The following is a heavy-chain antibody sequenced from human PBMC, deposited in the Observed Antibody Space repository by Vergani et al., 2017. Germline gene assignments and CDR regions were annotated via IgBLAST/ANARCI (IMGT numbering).Heavy chain of an antibody. CDR1: GGSISSYY. CDR2: IYYSGST. J-gene: IGHJ4*02. D-gene: IGHD3-3*01. V-gene: IGHV4-59*01. Sequence: QVQLQESGPGLVKPSETLSLTCTVSGGSISSYYWSWIRQPPGKGLEWIGYIYYSGSTNYNPSLKSRVTISVDTSKNPFSLKLSSVTAADTAVYYCARGGGRYDFWSGYLDYWGQGTLVTVSS. CDR3: ARGGGRYDFWSGYLDY.